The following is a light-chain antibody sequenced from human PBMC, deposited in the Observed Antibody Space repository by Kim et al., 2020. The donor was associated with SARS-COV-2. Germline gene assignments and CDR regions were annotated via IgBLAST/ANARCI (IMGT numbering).Light chain of an antibody. CDR1: SSDMGGYNF. Sequence: GQSVTISCTGTSSDMGGYNFVAWYQQHPGKAPKVMIYEVNKRPSGVPDRFSGSKSGNTASLTVSGLQAEDEAEYYCSSYAGRQNLVFGGGTQLTVL. CDR3: SSYAGRQNLV. CDR2: EVN. V-gene: IGLV2-8*01. J-gene: IGLJ2*01.